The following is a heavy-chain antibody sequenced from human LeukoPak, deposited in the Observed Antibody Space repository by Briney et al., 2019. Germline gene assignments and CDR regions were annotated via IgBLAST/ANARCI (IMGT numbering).Heavy chain of an antibody. J-gene: IGHJ3*02. CDR3: ARGGILTIDAFDI. CDR1: GFTFSSYW. D-gene: IGHD3-9*01. V-gene: IGHV3-7*01. CDR2: IKQDGSEK. Sequence: GGSLRLSCAASGFTFSSYWMSWVRQAPGKGLEWVANIKQDGSEKYYVDSVKGRFTISRDNAKNSLYLQMNSLRAEDTAVYYCARGGILTIDAFDIWGQGTMVTVSS.